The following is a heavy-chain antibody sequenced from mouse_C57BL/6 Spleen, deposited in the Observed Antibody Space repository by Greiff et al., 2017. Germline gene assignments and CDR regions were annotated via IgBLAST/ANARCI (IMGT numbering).Heavy chain of an antibody. D-gene: IGHD1-1*01. V-gene: IGHV1-20*01. CDR3: ARSTVVAAGGYFDY. CDR1: GYSFTGYF. Sequence: VQLQQSGPELVKPGDSVKISCKASGYSFTGYFMNWVMQSHGKSLEWIGRINPYNGDTFYHQKFKGKATLTVAKSSSPADMELRSLTSEDSAVYYCARSTVVAAGGYFDYWGQGTTLTVSS. CDR2: INPYNGDT. J-gene: IGHJ2*01.